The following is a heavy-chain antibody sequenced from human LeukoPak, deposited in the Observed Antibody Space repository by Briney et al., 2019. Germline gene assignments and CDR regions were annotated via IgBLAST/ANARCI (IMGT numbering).Heavy chain of an antibody. J-gene: IGHJ6*03. CDR1: GGSISNYF. CDR2: IYYSDST. Sequence: MSSETLSLTCTVSGGSISNYFWSWIRQPPGKGLECIGYIYYSDSTNYNPSLKSRVTVSVDTSKNQFSLKLSSVTAADTAVYYCARFPGSAEYRHYYYMDVWGKGTTVTVSS. CDR3: ARFPGSAEYRHYYYMDV. V-gene: IGHV4-59*01. D-gene: IGHD2-15*01.